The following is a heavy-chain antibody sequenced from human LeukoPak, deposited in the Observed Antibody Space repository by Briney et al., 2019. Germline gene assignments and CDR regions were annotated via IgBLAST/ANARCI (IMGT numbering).Heavy chain of an antibody. V-gene: IGHV4-34*01. CDR2: INHSGST. D-gene: IGHD2-2*01. Sequence: SSETLSLTCAVYGGSFSGYYWSWIRQPPGKGLEWIGEINHSGSTNYNPSLKSRVTISVDTSKNQFSLKLSSVTAADTAVYYCARHLRSTSTSFDSWGQGTLVTVSS. CDR1: GGSFSGYY. CDR3: ARHLRSTSTSFDS. J-gene: IGHJ4*02.